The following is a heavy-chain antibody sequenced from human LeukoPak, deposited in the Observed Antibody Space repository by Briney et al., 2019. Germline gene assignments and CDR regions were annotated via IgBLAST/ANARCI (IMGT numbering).Heavy chain of an antibody. Sequence: SVKVSCKASGGTFSSYAISWVRRAPGQGLEWMGGIIPIFGTANYAQKFQGRVTITADESTSTAYMELSSLRSEDTAVYYCARDQHGDYGFDPWGQGTLVTVSS. J-gene: IGHJ5*02. CDR1: GGTFSSYA. D-gene: IGHD4-17*01. CDR2: IIPIFGTA. CDR3: ARDQHGDYGFDP. V-gene: IGHV1-69*01.